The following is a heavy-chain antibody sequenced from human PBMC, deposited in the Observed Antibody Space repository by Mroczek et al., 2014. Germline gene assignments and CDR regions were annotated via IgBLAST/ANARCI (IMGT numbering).Heavy chain of an antibody. CDR2: ISGSGGST. V-gene: IGHV3-23*01. J-gene: IGHJ6*03. CDR3: AKSVGGGSCERRYERCHGENYYYYYMDV. CDR1: GFTFSSYA. D-gene: IGHD2-15*01. Sequence: VQLQQWGEGLVQPGGSLRLSCAASGFTFSSYAMSWVRQAPGKGLEWVSAISGSGGSTYYADSVKGRFTISRDNSKNTLYLQMNSLRAEDTAVYYCAKSVGGGSCERRYERCHGENYYYYYMDVWGKGTTVTVSS.